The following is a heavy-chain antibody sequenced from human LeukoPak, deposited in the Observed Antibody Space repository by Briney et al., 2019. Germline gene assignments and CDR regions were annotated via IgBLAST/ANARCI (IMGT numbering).Heavy chain of an antibody. CDR2: IIPIFGTA. Sequence: GASVKVSCKASGGTFSSYAISWVRQAPGQGLEWMGGIIPIFGTANYAQKFQGRVTITADESTSTAYMELSSLRSEDTAVYYCATDQQGYPNWFDPWGQGTLVTVSS. CDR1: GGTFSSYA. CDR3: ATDQQGYPNWFDP. V-gene: IGHV1-69*13. J-gene: IGHJ5*02. D-gene: IGHD5-18*01.